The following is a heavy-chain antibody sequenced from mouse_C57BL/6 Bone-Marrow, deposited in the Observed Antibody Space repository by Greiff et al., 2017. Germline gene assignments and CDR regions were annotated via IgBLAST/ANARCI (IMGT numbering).Heavy chain of an antibody. CDR2: IYPGDGDT. V-gene: IGHV1-82*01. CDR3: ARHYGSSYPYAMDY. J-gene: IGHJ4*01. CDR1: GYAFSSSW. Sequence: LVESGPELVKPGASVKISCKASGYAFSSSWMNWVKQRPGKGLEWIGRIYPGDGDTNYNGKFKGKATLTADKSSSTAYMQLSSLTSEDSAVYFCARHYGSSYPYAMDYWGQGTSVTVSS. D-gene: IGHD1-1*01.